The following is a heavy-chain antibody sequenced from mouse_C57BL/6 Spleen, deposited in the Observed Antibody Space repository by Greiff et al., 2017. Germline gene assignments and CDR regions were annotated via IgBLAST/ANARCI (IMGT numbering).Heavy chain of an antibody. CDR3: ARFYGTFDY. D-gene: IGHD1-1*01. Sequence: QVQLQQPGAELVMPGASVKLSCKASGYTFTSYWMHWVKQRPGQGLEWIGEIDPSDSYTNYNQKFKGKSTLTVDKSSSTAYMQLSSLTSEDSAVYYCARFYGTFDYWRQGTTLTVSS. CDR1: GYTFTSYW. J-gene: IGHJ2*01. V-gene: IGHV1-69*01. CDR2: IDPSDSYT.